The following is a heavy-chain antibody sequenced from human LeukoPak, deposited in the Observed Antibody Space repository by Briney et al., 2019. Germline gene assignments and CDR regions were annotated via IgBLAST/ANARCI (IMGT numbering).Heavy chain of an antibody. CDR3: ATSLGARYLQAFDY. CDR1: GYTFTSYT. D-gene: IGHD3-10*01. J-gene: IGHJ4*02. CDR2: INAGNGNT. Sequence: ASVTVSCTASGYTFTSYTMHWVRQAPGQRLEWMGWINAGNGNTKYSQKFQGRVTITADESTSTAYMELSSLRSEDTAVYYCATSLGARYLQAFDYWGQGTLVTVSS. V-gene: IGHV1-3*01.